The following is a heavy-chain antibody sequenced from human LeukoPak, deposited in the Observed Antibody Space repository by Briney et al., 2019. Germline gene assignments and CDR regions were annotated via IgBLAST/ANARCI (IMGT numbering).Heavy chain of an antibody. J-gene: IGHJ3*02. Sequence: GGSLRLSCAASGFTFSSYAMSWVRQAPGKGLEWVAVISYDGNNIYYADSVEGRFTISRDDSKNTLYLQMNSPRAEDTAVYYCARDRNIVLRLDDAFDIWGQGTMVTVSS. D-gene: IGHD2-8*01. CDR1: GFTFSSYA. CDR2: ISYDGNNI. V-gene: IGHV3-30-3*01. CDR3: ARDRNIVLRLDDAFDI.